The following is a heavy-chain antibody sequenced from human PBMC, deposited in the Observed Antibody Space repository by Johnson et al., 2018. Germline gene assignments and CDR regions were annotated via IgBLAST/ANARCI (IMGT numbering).Heavy chain of an antibody. CDR3: AKGSSSQLQSYYPYYMDV. J-gene: IGHJ6*03. D-gene: IGHD6-13*01. CDR2: ISGSGGST. Sequence: VQLVQSGGGLVQPGRSLRLSCAASGFTFDDYAMHWVSQAPGKGLEWVSAISGSGGSTYYADTVKGRFTISRDNSKNTLYLQMKSLRAEDQAVYYWAKGSSSQLQSYYPYYMDVGGKGATVTVSS. CDR1: GFTFDDYA. V-gene: IGHV3-23*04.